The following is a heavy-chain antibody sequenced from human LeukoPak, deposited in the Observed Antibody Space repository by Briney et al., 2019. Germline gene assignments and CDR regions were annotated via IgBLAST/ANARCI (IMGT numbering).Heavy chain of an antibody. V-gene: IGHV3-48*04. Sequence: GGSLRLSCVASGFTFSSYSMNWVRQAPGKGLEWVSYISSSGSTTYYADSVKGRFTISRDNAKNSLYLQMNSLRAEDTAVYYCARGYCSGGSCYFDYWGQGTLVTVSS. CDR2: ISSSGSTT. J-gene: IGHJ4*02. D-gene: IGHD2-15*01. CDR3: ARGYCSGGSCYFDY. CDR1: GFTFSSYS.